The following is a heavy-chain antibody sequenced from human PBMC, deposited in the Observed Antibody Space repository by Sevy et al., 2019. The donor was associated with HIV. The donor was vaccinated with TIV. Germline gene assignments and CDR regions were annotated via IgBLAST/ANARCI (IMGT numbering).Heavy chain of an antibody. CDR2: IGAYNGNT. D-gene: IGHD2-2*01. V-gene: IGHV1-18*01. CDR1: GYTFTSYG. J-gene: IGHJ6*02. Sequence: ASVKVSCKASGYTFTSYGISWVRQAPGQGLEWMGWIGAYNGNTNYAQKLQGRVTMTTDTSTSTAYMELRSLRSDDTAVYYCARDCSSTSCPYYYGMDVWGQGTTVTVSS. CDR3: ARDCSSTSCPYYYGMDV.